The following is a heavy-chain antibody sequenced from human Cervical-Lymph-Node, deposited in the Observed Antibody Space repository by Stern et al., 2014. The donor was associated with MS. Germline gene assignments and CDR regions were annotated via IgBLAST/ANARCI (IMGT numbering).Heavy chain of an antibody. CDR2: IYYSGST. V-gene: IGHV4-59*08. CDR1: GGSISGYY. J-gene: IGHJ5*02. D-gene: IGHD6-6*01. CDR3: ARHQEQLVPFTWFDP. Sequence: VQLVESGPGLVKPSETLSLTCTVSGGSISGYYWSWIRQPPGKGLEWIGYIYYSGSTNHNPSLKSRVAISLDTSKNQFPLNLTSVTAADTAVYYCARHQEQLVPFTWFDPWGQGTLVTVSS.